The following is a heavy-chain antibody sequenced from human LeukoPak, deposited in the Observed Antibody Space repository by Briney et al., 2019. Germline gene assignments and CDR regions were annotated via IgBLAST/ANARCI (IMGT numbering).Heavy chain of an antibody. D-gene: IGHD5-24*01. CDR2: IGGSSGTV. Sequence: GGSLRLSCAASGFTFSSYSMNWVRQAPGKGLEWVSYIGGSSGTVYYADSVKGRFTVSRDNAENSLYLQMNSLRDEDTAVYYCARDRDGYNPYYFDYWGQGTLVTVSS. CDR1: GFTFSSYS. V-gene: IGHV3-48*02. CDR3: ARDRDGYNPYYFDY. J-gene: IGHJ4*02.